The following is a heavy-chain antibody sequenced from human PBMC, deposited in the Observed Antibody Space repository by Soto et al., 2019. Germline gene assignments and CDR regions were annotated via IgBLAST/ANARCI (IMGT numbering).Heavy chain of an antibody. CDR3: ASGDCSGGSCYYANYYFDY. V-gene: IGHV1-69*13. J-gene: IGHJ4*02. D-gene: IGHD2-15*01. CDR2: IIPIFGTA. CDR1: GGTFSSYA. Sequence: AVKVSCKASGGTFSSYAISWVRQAPGQGLEWMGGIIPIFGTANYAQKFQGRVTITADESTSTAYMELSSLRSEDTAVYYCASGDCSGGSCYYANYYFDYWGQGTLVTVSS.